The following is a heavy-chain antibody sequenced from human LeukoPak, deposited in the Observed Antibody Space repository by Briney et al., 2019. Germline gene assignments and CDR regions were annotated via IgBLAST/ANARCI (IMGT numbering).Heavy chain of an antibody. Sequence: GGSLRLSCAASGSTVSSNYMSWVRQAPGKGLEWVSVIYSGGSTYYADSVKGRFTNSRDNSKNTLYLQMNSLRAEDTAVYYCACGYSYTNMDVWGKGTTVTVSS. CDR2: IYSGGST. CDR3: ACGYSYTNMDV. D-gene: IGHD5-18*01. V-gene: IGHV3-66*02. CDR1: GSTVSSNY. J-gene: IGHJ6*03.